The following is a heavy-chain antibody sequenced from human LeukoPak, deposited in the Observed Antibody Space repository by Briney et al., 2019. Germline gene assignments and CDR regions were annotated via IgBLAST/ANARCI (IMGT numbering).Heavy chain of an antibody. Sequence: GESLKISCEGSGYTFTSYWIGWVRQMPGTGLEWMGIICPGDSDTRYSPSFQGQVTISVDKSISTAYLQWSSLKASDTAMYYCARLRGSYLTPFDYWGQGTLVTVSS. CDR1: GYTFTSYW. CDR3: ARLRGSYLTPFDY. CDR2: ICPGDSDT. D-gene: IGHD1-26*01. V-gene: IGHV5-51*01. J-gene: IGHJ4*02.